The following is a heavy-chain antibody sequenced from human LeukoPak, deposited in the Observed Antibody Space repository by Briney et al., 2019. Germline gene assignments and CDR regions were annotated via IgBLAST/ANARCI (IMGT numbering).Heavy chain of an antibody. Sequence: SQTLSLTCTVSGGSISSGDYYWSWIRQPPGKGLEWIGYIYYSGSTYYNPSLKSRVTISVDTSKNQFSLKLSSVTATDTAIYYCARAVSGRFDYWGQGTLVTVSS. V-gene: IGHV4-30-4*01. CDR3: ARAVSGRFDY. CDR1: GGSISSGDYY. J-gene: IGHJ4*02. D-gene: IGHD6-19*01. CDR2: IYYSGST.